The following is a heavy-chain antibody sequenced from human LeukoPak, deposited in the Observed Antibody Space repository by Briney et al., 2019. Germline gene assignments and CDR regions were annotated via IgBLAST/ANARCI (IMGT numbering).Heavy chain of an antibody. D-gene: IGHD4-23*01. J-gene: IGHJ3*02. Sequence: SETLSLTWAVSGGSFSGYHCSWIRQTPGKGLEWIGEVSQSGGASYNPSLKSRVTISVETSKNHFSLKLSSVTAADTAMYYCAGSYGGNAVGPFDIWGQGTMVTVSS. CDR3: AGSYGGNAVGPFDI. V-gene: IGHV4-34*01. CDR2: VSQSGGA. CDR1: GGSFSGYH.